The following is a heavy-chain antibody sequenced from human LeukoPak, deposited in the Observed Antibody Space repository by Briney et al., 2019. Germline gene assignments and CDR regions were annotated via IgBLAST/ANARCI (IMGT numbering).Heavy chain of an antibody. J-gene: IGHJ4*02. CDR1: GFTFSSYS. CDR3: ASRGPIAVAWIY. Sequence: PGGSLRLSCAASGFTFSSYSMNWVRQAPGKGLEWVSSTSSSSSYIYYADSVKGRFTISRDNAKNSLYLQMNSLRAEDTAVYYCASRGPIAVAWIYWGQGTLVTVSS. CDR2: TSSSSSYI. V-gene: IGHV3-21*01. D-gene: IGHD6-19*01.